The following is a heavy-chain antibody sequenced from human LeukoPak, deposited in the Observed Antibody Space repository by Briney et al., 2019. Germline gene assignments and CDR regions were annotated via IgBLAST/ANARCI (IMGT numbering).Heavy chain of an antibody. J-gene: IGHJ5*02. CDR2: IYYSGST. Sequence: SETLSLTCTVSGGSISSYYWSWIRQPPGKGLEWIGYIYYSGSTNYNPSLKSRVTISVDTSKNQFSLKLSSVTAAGTAVYYCARDREDYYDSSGYHNWFDPWGQGTLVTVSS. D-gene: IGHD3-22*01. V-gene: IGHV4-59*01. CDR1: GGSISSYY. CDR3: ARDREDYYDSSGYHNWFDP.